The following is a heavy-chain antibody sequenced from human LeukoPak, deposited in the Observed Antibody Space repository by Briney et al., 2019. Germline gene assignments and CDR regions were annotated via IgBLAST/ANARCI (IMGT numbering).Heavy chain of an antibody. V-gene: IGHV4-39*01. CDR3: ARRRLRPSIIFDY. CDR2: IYFSGST. D-gene: IGHD4-17*01. Sequence: SEILSLTCTVSGGSISSSSYYWGWIRQPPGTGLEWIGTIYFSGSTYYNPSLKSRVTISEDTSKNQFSLKLSSVTAADTAVYYCARRRLRPSIIFDYWGQGTLVTVSS. J-gene: IGHJ4*02. CDR1: GGSISSSSYY.